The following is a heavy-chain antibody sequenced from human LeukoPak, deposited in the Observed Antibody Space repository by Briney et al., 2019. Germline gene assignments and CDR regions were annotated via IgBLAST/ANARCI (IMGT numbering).Heavy chain of an antibody. CDR1: GFIFSSYW. V-gene: IGHV3-74*01. CDR2: INSDGSST. J-gene: IGHJ4*02. D-gene: IGHD2-2*01. Sequence: GGSLRLSCAASGFIFSSYWMHWVRQAPGKGLVWVSRINSDGSSTSYADSVKGRFTISRDNAKNTLYLQMNSLRAEVTAVYYCARRVVVPAAPYYFDYWGQGTLVTVSS. CDR3: ARRVVVPAAPYYFDY.